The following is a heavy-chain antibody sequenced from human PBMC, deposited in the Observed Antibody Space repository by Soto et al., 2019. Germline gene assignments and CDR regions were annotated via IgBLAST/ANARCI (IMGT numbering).Heavy chain of an antibody. CDR2: ISSSSSYI. D-gene: IGHD6-13*01. V-gene: IGHV3-21*01. CDR3: ARDLGAAGIPFDY. Sequence: GGSLRLSCAASGFTFSSYSMNWVRQAPGKGLEWVSSISSSSSYIYYADSVKGRFTISRDNAKNSLYLQMNSLRAEDTAVYYCARDLGAAGIPFDYWGQGTLVTVSS. CDR1: GFTFSSYS. J-gene: IGHJ4*02.